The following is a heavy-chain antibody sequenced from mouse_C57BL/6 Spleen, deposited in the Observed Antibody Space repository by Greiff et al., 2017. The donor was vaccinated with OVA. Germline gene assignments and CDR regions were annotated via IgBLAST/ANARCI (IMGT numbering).Heavy chain of an antibody. J-gene: IGHJ2*01. CDR2: INPNNGGT. V-gene: IGHV1-26*01. CDR3: ARSGYGNYFDY. D-gene: IGHD2-1*01. Sequence: EVQLQQSGSELVKPGASVKISCKASGYTFTDYYMNWVKQSHGKSLEWIGDINPNNGGTSYNQKFKGKATLTVDKSSSTAYMELRSLTSEDSAVYYCARSGYGNYFDYWGQGTTLTVSS. CDR1: GYTFTDYY.